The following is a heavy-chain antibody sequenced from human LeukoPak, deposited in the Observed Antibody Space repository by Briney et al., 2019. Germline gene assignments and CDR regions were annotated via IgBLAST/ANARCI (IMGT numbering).Heavy chain of an antibody. J-gene: IGHJ4*02. D-gene: IGHD6-19*01. V-gene: IGHV1-8*01. CDR3: ARGIAVAGIGYYIDY. CDR1: GYTFTSYD. Sequence: ASVKVSFKASGYTFTSYDINWVRQATGQGLEWMGWMNPNSGNTGYAQKFQGRVTMTRNTSISTAYMELSSLRSEDTAVYYCARGIAVAGIGYYIDYWGQGTLVTVSS. CDR2: MNPNSGNT.